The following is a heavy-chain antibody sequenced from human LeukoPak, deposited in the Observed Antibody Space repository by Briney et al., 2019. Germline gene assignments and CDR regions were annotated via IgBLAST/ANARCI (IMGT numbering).Heavy chain of an antibody. Sequence: PGGSLRLSCAVSGINLSNYAMTWVRQAPGKGREGGAGISGGGGGTNYADSVKGRFTISRDNSKNTLYLQMNNLRVDDTAVYFCAKRGVVIRVILVGFHKEAYYFDSWGQGALVTVSS. CDR3: AKRGVVIRVILVGFHKEAYYFDS. CDR1: GINLSNYA. CDR2: ISGGGGGT. D-gene: IGHD3-22*01. J-gene: IGHJ4*02. V-gene: IGHV3-23*01.